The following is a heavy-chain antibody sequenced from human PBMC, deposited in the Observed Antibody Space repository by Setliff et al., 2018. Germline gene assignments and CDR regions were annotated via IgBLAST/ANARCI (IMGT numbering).Heavy chain of an antibody. CDR1: GFTFSTYR. D-gene: IGHD2-15*01. J-gene: IGHJ4*02. CDR2: ILDDGVKK. V-gene: IGHV3-30*03. CDR3: ARTCSGSGCYAGLES. Sequence: GGSLSLSCAASGFTFSTYRMHWVRQAPGKGLEWVAVILDDGVKKYNADSVKGRFTISRDNSKNTLYLQMNSLRPEDTAVYYCARTCSGSGCYAGLESWGQGTPVTVSS.